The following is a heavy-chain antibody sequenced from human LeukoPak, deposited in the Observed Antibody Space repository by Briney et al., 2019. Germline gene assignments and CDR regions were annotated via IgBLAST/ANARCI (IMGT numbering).Heavy chain of an antibody. D-gene: IGHD3-10*01. CDR1: GITFSNDA. V-gene: IGHV3-21*01. CDR3: ARYHGSGSYREYYFGS. Sequence: GESLRLSCAASGITFSNDAMTWVRQAPGKGLEWVSSISGGSTHIYYADSVRGRFTISRDNAKNSLFLQMSSLRAEDTAVYYCARYHGSGSYREYYFGSWGQGTLVTVSS. CDR2: ISGGSTHI. J-gene: IGHJ4*02.